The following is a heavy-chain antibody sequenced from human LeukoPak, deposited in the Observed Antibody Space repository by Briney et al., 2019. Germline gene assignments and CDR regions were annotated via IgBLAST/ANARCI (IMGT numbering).Heavy chain of an antibody. Sequence: GGSLRLSCAASGFTFSSYGMNWVRQAPGKGLEWVSGIRGNGVTTYYADSVKGRFTISRDNSKNTLYLQMNSLRAEDTAVYYCAKVGTKDYYYYMDVWGKGTTVTVSS. CDR1: GFTFSSYG. CDR3: AKVGTKDYYYYMDV. CDR2: IRGNGVTT. V-gene: IGHV3-23*01. J-gene: IGHJ6*03. D-gene: IGHD1-7*01.